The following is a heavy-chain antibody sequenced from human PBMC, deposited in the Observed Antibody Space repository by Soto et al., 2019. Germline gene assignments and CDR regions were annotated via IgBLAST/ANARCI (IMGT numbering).Heavy chain of an antibody. CDR1: GGAIGNYY. D-gene: IGHD3-16*02. J-gene: IGHJ3*02. CDR2: IYYSVNT. CDR3: ARVQAVTFGGVIAPSSSHDAFDI. Sequence: PSETLSLTCTVSGGAIGNYYWNWIRQPPGKGLEWIGYIYYSVNTNFTSYDPSLKSRITISVDTSKNRFSLKLSSVTAADTAVYYCARVQAVTFGGVIAPSSSHDAFDIWGQGTMVTVSS. V-gene: IGHV4-59*12.